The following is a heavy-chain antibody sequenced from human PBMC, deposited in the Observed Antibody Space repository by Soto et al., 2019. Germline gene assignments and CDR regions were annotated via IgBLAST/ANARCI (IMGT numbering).Heavy chain of an antibody. Sequence: GGSLRLSCAASGFTFSSYGMHWVRQAPGKGLEWVAVISYDGSNKYYADSVKGRFTISRDNSKNTLYLQMNSLRAEDAAVYYCAKDLFQWLELYYYYGMDVWGQGTTVTVSS. CDR2: ISYDGSNK. J-gene: IGHJ6*02. CDR1: GFTFSSYG. D-gene: IGHD5-12*01. CDR3: AKDLFQWLELYYYYGMDV. V-gene: IGHV3-30*18.